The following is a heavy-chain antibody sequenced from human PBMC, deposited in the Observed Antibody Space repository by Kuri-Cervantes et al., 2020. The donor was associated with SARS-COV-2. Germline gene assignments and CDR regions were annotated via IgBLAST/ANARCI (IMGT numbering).Heavy chain of an antibody. CDR3: AHIVPKTMEFDY. CDR1: GGSISSYH. D-gene: IGHD3-10*01. Sequence: SETLSLTCTVSGGSISSYHWSWIRQPPGQGLEWLVYIYYSGSTKYNPSLESRVTISLDTSRNQFSLKLSSVTAADTAVYYCAHIVPKTMEFDYWGQGTLVTVSS. CDR2: IYYSGST. V-gene: IGHV4-59*01. J-gene: IGHJ4*02.